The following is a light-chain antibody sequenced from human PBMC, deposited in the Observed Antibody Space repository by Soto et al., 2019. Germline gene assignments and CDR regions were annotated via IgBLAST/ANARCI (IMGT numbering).Light chain of an antibody. CDR2: LNSDGSH. Sequence: QPVLTQSPSASASLGASVKLTCTLSSGHSSYAIAWHQQQPEKGPRYLMKLNSDGSHSKGDGIPDRFSGSGSGAERYLTISSLQSEDEADYYCQTWGTGIWVFGGGTKVTVL. CDR1: SGHSSYA. V-gene: IGLV4-69*01. CDR3: QTWGTGIWV. J-gene: IGLJ3*02.